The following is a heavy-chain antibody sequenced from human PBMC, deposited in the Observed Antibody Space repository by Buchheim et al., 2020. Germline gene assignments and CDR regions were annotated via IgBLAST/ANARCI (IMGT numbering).Heavy chain of an antibody. V-gene: IGHV3-7*01. CDR1: GFRSSRYW. J-gene: IGHJ4*02. CDR2: IKQDGSEK. CDR3: ARDQLGIVGALGY. D-gene: IGHD1-26*01. Sequence: EVQLVESGGGLVQRGGSLRLSCAASGFRSSRYWMSWVRQAPGKGLEWVANIKQDGSEKYYVDSVKGRFTISRDNAKNSSYLQMNSLRAEDTAVYYCARDQLGIVGALGYWGQGTL.